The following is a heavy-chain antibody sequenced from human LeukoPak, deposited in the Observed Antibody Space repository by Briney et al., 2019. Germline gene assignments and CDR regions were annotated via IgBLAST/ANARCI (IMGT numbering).Heavy chain of an antibody. CDR2: ISWNSGSI. Sequence: GGSLRLSCAASGFNFDDYAMHWVRQAPGKGLEWVSGISWNSGSIGYADSVKGRFTISRDNAKNSLYLQMNSLRAEDTALYYCAKDIGGSSDAFDIWGQGTMVTVSS. D-gene: IGHD1-26*01. V-gene: IGHV3-9*01. CDR1: GFNFDDYA. J-gene: IGHJ3*02. CDR3: AKDIGGSSDAFDI.